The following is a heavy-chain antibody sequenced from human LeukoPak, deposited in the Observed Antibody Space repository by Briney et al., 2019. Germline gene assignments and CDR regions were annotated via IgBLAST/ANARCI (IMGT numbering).Heavy chain of an antibody. J-gene: IGHJ6*03. CDR1: GFTFSSYS. Sequence: GGSLRHSCAASGFTFSSYSMNWVRQAPGKGLEWVANIKQDGSEKYYVDSVKGRFTISRDNAKNSLYLQMNSLRAEDTAVYYCARGWYYYYMDVWGKRTTLTISS. V-gene: IGHV3-7*01. CDR2: IKQDGSEK. CDR3: ARGWYYYYMDV.